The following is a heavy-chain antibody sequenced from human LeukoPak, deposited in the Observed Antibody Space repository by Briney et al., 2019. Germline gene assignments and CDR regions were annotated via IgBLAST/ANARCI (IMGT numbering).Heavy chain of an antibody. CDR2: ISSSSSTI. CDR3: ARKTIFGVVTYYMDV. V-gene: IGHV3-48*01. CDR1: GFTFSSYS. J-gene: IGHJ6*03. Sequence: GGSLRLSCAASGFTFSSYSMNWVRQAPGKGLEWVSYISSSSSTIYYADSVKGRFTISRDNAKNSLYLQMNSLRAEDTAVYYCARKTIFGVVTYYMDVWGKGTTVTVSS. D-gene: IGHD3-3*01.